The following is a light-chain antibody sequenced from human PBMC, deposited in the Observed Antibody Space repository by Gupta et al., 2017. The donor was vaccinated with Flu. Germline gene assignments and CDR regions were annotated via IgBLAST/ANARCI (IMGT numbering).Light chain of an antibody. Sequence: SVLTQPPSVSGAPGQRVTISCTGSSYIIGAGYDVHWYQQLPGTAPKLLIYGNSNRPSGVPDRFSGSKSGTSASRASTGLQAEDEADYYCQSYYSSLSGWVFGTGTKVTVL. CDR1: SYIIGAGYD. CDR3: QSYYSSLSGWV. V-gene: IGLV1-40*01. J-gene: IGLJ1*01. CDR2: GNS.